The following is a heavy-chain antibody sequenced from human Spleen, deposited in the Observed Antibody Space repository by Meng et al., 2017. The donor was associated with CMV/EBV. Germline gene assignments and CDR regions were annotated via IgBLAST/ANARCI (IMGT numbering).Heavy chain of an antibody. J-gene: IGHJ6*02. V-gene: IGHV1-2*02. CDR1: GYTFTGYY. Sequence: ASVKVSCKASGYTFTGYYMHWVRQAPGQGLEWMGWINPNSGGTNYAQKFQGRVTMTRDTSISTAYMELSRLRSEDTAVYYCARGGVVVAGTPVVYYHGMDVWGQGTTVTVSS. D-gene: IGHD2-15*01. CDR3: ARGGVVVAGTPVVYYHGMDV. CDR2: INPNSGGT.